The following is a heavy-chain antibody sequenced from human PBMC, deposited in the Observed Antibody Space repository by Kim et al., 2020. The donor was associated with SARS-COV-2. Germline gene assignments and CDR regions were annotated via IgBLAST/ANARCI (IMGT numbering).Heavy chain of an antibody. Sequence: ASVKVSCKASGYTFTSYYMHWVRQAPGQGLEWMGIINPSGGSTSYAQKFQGRVTMTRDTSTSTVYMELSSLRSEDTAVYYCARDTAYSSSWSNWYFDLWGRGTLVTVSS. J-gene: IGHJ2*01. CDR3: ARDTAYSSSWSNWYFDL. CDR1: GYTFTSYY. D-gene: IGHD6-13*01. CDR2: INPSGGST. V-gene: IGHV1-46*01.